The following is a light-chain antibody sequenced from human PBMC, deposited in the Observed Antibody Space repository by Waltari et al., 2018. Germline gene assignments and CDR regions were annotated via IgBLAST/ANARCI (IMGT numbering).Light chain of an antibody. CDR2: WAS. J-gene: IGKJ5*01. V-gene: IGKV4-1*01. CDR1: QSVLYSSNNKNF. Sequence: DVVMTQSQDSIALSLGERPTIHCKSSQSVLYSSNNKNFLAWYQQKPGQPPKLLIYWASTRESGVPDRFSGSGSGTDFPLTISSLQAEDVAVYYCQQYYSTPHTFGQGTRLEIK. CDR3: QQYYSTPHT.